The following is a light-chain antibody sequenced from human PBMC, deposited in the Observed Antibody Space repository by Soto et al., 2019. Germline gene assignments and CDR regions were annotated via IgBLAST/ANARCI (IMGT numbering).Light chain of an antibody. CDR2: AAS. J-gene: IGKJ1*01. V-gene: IGKV1-39*01. CDR1: QTIRNF. CDR3: QQSYNTLWT. Sequence: DIQMTQSPSSLSASVGDRVTITCRASQTIRNFLNWYQQKPGKAPKLLIYAASSLQSGVPSRFSGSGSGTDFALTISSLQPEDVATYYCQQSYNTLWTFGQGTKVDIK.